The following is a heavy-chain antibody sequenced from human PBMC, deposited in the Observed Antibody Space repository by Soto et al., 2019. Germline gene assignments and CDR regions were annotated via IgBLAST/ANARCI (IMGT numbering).Heavy chain of an antibody. D-gene: IGHD3-3*01. CDR2: IYYSGST. Sequence: SETLSLTCTVSGGSISSYYWSWIRQPPGKGLEWIGYIYYSGSTNYNPSLKSRVTISVDTSKNQFSLKLSSVTAADTAVYYCARDGYYMGYYYYSMDVWGQGTTVTVSS. CDR3: ARDGYYMGYYYYSMDV. V-gene: IGHV4-59*01. J-gene: IGHJ6*02. CDR1: GGSISSYY.